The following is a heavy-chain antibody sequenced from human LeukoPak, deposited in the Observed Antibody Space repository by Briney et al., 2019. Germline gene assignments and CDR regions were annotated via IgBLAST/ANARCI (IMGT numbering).Heavy chain of an antibody. CDR1: GFTFSSYA. Sequence: PGGSLRLSCAASGFTFSSYAMSWVRQAPGKGLEWVSAISGSGGSTYYADSVKGRFTISRDNSKNTLYLQMNSLRAEDTAVYYCAKDRNYYDSSGYLYFDYWGQGTLVTVSS. D-gene: IGHD3-22*01. CDR3: AKDRNYYDSSGYLYFDY. V-gene: IGHV3-23*01. CDR2: ISGSGGST. J-gene: IGHJ4*02.